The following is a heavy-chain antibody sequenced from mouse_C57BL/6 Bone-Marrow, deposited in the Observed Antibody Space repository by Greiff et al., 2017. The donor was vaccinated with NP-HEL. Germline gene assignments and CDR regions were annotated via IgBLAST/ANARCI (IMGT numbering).Heavy chain of an antibody. CDR3: ARYSRDYYGSSPWFAY. CDR1: GFTFTDYY. Sequence: EVKLMESGGGLVQPGGSLSLSCAASGFTFTDYYMSWVRQPPGKALEWLGFIRNKANGSTTEYSASVKGRFTISRDKSQSILYLQMNALRAEDSATYYCARYSRDYYGSSPWFAYWGQGTLVTVSA. CDR2: IRNKANGSTT. V-gene: IGHV7-3*01. J-gene: IGHJ3*01. D-gene: IGHD1-1*01.